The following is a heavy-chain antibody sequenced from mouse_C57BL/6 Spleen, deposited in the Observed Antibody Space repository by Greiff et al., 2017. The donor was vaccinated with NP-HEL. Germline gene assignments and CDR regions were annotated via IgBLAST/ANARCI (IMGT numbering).Heavy chain of an antibody. CDR2: ISYSGST. CDR3: ARCPLYDYDPYWYFDV. CDR1: GYSITSDY. D-gene: IGHD2-4*01. Sequence: EVKLQESGPGLAKPSQTLSLTCSVTGYSITSDYWNWIRKFPGNKLEYMGYISYSGSTYYNPSLKSRISITRDTSKNQYYLQLNSVTTEDTATYYCARCPLYDYDPYWYFDVWGTGTTVTVSS. V-gene: IGHV3-8*01. J-gene: IGHJ1*03.